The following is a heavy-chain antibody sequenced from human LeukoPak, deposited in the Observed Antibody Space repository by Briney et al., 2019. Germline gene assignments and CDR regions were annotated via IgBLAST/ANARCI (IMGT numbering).Heavy chain of an antibody. Sequence: ASVKVSCKPSGYTFTSYYMHWVRQAPGQGFEWMGIVNPSGGRTSYAQKFQGRVTMTTDTSTSTVYMEVRSLRSDDTAVYYCAREGLRSIAARRGTRDYMDVWGKGTTVIVSS. CDR2: VNPSGGRT. CDR1: GYTFTSYY. J-gene: IGHJ6*03. D-gene: IGHD6-6*01. CDR3: AREGLRSIAARRGTRDYMDV. V-gene: IGHV1-46*01.